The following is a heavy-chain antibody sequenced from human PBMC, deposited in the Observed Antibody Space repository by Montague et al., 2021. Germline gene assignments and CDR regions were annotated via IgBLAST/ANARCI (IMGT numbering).Heavy chain of an antibody. V-gene: IGHV3-23*01. CDR2: ISGTGDRT. Sequence: SLRLSFSASGFTISTFAMNWVRQAPGKGLEWVSAISGTGDRTNYADSVQGRFTISRDDSKSTLCLQMNSLRAEDTAIYYCAKVRTTVTSFAAFDYWGQGTLVTVSS. J-gene: IGHJ4*02. CDR1: GFTISTFA. CDR3: AKVRTTVTSFAAFDY. D-gene: IGHD4-17*01.